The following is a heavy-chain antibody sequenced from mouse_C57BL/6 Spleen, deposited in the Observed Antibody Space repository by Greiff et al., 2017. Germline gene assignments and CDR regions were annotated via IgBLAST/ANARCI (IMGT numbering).Heavy chain of an antibody. CDR3: ERLRSNCGSYYFDD. J-gene: IGHJ2*01. D-gene: IGHD2-5*01. V-gene: IGHV1-42*01. CDR1: GYSFTGYY. Sequence: EVQLQQSGPELVKPGASVKISCKASGYSFTGYYMNWVKQSPDKSLEWIGEINPSTGGTTYNQKFKAKAPLTVDKSSSTAYMQLKSLPSEDSAVYYGERLRSNCGSYYFDDWGKGTTLTVSS. CDR2: INPSTGGT.